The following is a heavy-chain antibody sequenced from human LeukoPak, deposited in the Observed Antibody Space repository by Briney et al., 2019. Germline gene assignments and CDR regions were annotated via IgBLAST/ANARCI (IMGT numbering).Heavy chain of an antibody. D-gene: IGHD3-10*01. CDR2: ISGSGGST. CDR3: AKRWGDDTYYFDF. V-gene: IGHV3-23*01. CDR1: GFTFSSYA. Sequence: EGSLRLSCAASGFTFSSYAMSWVRQAPGKGLEWVSGISGSGGSTYYADSVKGRFTISRDNSKNTLYLQMNSLRAEDTAVYYCAKRWGDDTYYFDFWGQGNLVTVSS. J-gene: IGHJ4*02.